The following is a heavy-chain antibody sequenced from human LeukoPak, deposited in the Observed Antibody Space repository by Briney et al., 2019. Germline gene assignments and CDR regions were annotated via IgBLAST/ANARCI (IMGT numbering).Heavy chain of an antibody. CDR1: GCTVSSNY. V-gene: IGHV3-53*01. D-gene: IGHD3-10*01. CDR2: IYSGGST. CDR3: ARVGSFAHALAI. J-gene: IGHJ3*02. Sequence: GGSLRLSCAASGCTVSSNYMSWICQAPGKGLELVSVIYSGGSTYYADSVKGRFTISRDNSKNTLYLQLKSLRAEDAAVYSCARVGSFAHALAIWRQGTIDTVSS.